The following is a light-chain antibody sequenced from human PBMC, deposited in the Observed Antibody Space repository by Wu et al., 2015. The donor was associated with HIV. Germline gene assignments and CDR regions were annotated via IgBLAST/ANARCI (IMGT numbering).Light chain of an antibody. CDR2: GAS. CDR3: QKYNTAPWT. J-gene: IGKJ1*01. CDR1: QSFGNDN. V-gene: IGKV3-20*01. Sequence: EIVLTQSPATLSLSPGERATLSCRASQSFGNDNLAWYQQRPGQSPRLLIHGASRRAAGIPDRFSGSGSGTDFTLTISSLQPEDVATYYCQKYNTAPWTFGQGTKVEMK.